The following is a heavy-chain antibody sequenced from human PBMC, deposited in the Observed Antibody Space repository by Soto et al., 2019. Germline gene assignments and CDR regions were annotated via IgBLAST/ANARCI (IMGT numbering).Heavy chain of an antibody. Sequence: LKISCKGSGYSFTSYWISWVRQMPGKGLEWMGRIDPSDSYTNYSPSFQGHVTISADKSISTAYLQWSSLKASDTAMYYCAGTRDEYDFYGMDVWGQGTTVTVSS. CDR3: AGTRDEYDFYGMDV. J-gene: IGHJ6*02. CDR1: GYSFTSYW. D-gene: IGHD3-3*01. V-gene: IGHV5-10-1*01. CDR2: IDPSDSYT.